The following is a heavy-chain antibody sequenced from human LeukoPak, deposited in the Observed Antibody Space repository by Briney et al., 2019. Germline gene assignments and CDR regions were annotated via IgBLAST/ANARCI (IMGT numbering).Heavy chain of an antibody. D-gene: IGHD3-22*01. Sequence: SETLSLTCTVSGGSISSGSYYWSWIRQPAGKGLEWIGRIYTSGSTNYNPSLKSRVTISVDTSKNQFSLKLSSVTAADTAVYYCARDNYYDSSGYYVHFDYWGQGTLVTVSS. CDR3: ARDNYYDSSGYYVHFDY. V-gene: IGHV4-61*02. CDR2: IYTSGST. J-gene: IGHJ4*02. CDR1: GGSISSGSYY.